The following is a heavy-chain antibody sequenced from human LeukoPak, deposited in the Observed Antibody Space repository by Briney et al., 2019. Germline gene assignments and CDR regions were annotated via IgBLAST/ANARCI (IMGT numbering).Heavy chain of an antibody. J-gene: IGHJ4*02. V-gene: IGHV1-3*01. D-gene: IGHD3-3*01. CDR2: IDAGNGNT. CDR3: ARFDDFWSGSNDY. CDR1: GYTFSDYA. Sequence: ASVKVSCKASGYTFSDYAMHWVRQASGQRFEWMGWIDAGNGNTKYSQKFQGRVTITRDTSASTAYMELSSLRSEDTAVYYCARFDDFWSGSNDYWGQGTLVTVSS.